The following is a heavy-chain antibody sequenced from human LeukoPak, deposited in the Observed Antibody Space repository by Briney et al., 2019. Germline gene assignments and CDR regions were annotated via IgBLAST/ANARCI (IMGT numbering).Heavy chain of an antibody. CDR3: ARGRYCSGGSCYTPFDP. CDR1: GYTFTGYY. J-gene: IGHJ5*02. Sequence: ASVKVSCKASGYTFTGYYMHWARQAPGQGLEWMGWINPNSGGTNYAQKFQGRVTMTRDTSISTAYMELSRLRSDDTAVYYCARGRYCSGGSCYTPFDPWGQGTLVTVSS. CDR2: INPNSGGT. D-gene: IGHD2-15*01. V-gene: IGHV1-2*02.